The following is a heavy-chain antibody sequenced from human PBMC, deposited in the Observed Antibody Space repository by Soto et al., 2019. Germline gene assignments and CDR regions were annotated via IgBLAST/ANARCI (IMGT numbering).Heavy chain of an antibody. Sequence: QVQLVESGGGLVKPGGSLRLSCAASGFTFSDYYMSWIRQAPGKGLEWVSYISSSSSYTNYADSVKGRFTISRDNAKNSLYLQMNSLRAEDTAVYYCARDQAWGALGGSSGFDYWGQGTLVTVSS. CDR2: ISSSSSYT. J-gene: IGHJ4*02. CDR1: GFTFSDYY. CDR3: ARDQAWGALGGSSGFDY. V-gene: IGHV3-11*06. D-gene: IGHD3-10*01.